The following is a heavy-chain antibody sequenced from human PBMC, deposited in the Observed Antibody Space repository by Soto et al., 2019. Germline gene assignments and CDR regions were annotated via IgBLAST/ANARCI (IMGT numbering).Heavy chain of an antibody. V-gene: IGHV1-69*13. CDR2: IIPIFGTA. CDR1: GVTFSSYA. J-gene: IGHJ4*01. D-gene: IGHD6-19*01. Sequence: ASVNVCCKASGVTFSSYAISWVRQAPGQGPDWMGGIIPIFGTANYAQKVQGRGTITADESTSTAYTEPSRLRSEAPAVSFCARARPEGSSGWPFDYWGDGTLVTVSS. CDR3: ARARPEGSSGWPFDY.